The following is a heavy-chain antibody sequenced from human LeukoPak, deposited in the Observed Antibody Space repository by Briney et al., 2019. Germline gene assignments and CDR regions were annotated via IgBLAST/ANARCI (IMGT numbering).Heavy chain of an antibody. CDR3: ARGLLGRNYYYYYYMDV. CDR1: GYTFTSYD. V-gene: IGHV1-8*01. Sequence: AASVKVSCEASGYTFTSYDINWVRQATGQGLEWMGWMNPNSGNTGYAQKFQGRVTMTRNTSISTAYMELSSLRSEDTAVYYCARGLLGRNYYYYYYMDVWGKGTTVTVSS. J-gene: IGHJ6*03. CDR2: MNPNSGNT. D-gene: IGHD1-26*01.